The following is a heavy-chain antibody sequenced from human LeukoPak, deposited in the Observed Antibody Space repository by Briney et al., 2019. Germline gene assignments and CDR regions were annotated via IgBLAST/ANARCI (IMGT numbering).Heavy chain of an antibody. J-gene: IGHJ4*02. V-gene: IGHV3-23*01. CDR2: ISGSGGST. CDR1: GFTFSSYA. Sequence: RGSLRLSCAASGFTFSSYAMSWVRQAPGKGLEWVSAISGSGGSTYYADSVKGRFTISRDNSRNTLYLQMNSLRAEDTAVYYCAKDAIGTPLCYWGQGTLVTVSS. D-gene: IGHD1-1*01. CDR3: AKDAIGTPLCY.